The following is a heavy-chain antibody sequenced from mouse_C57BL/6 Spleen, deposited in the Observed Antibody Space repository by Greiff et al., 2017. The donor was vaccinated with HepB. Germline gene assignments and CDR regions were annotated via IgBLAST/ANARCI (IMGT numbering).Heavy chain of an antibody. D-gene: IGHD2-5*01. CDR3: ARGRYSNYYFDY. Sequence: EVKVVESEGGLVQPGRSMKLSCTASGFTFSDYYMAWVRQVPEKGLEWVANINYDGSSTYYLDSLKSRFIISRDNAKNILYLQMSSLKSEDTATYYCARGRYSNYYFDYWGQGTTLTVSS. J-gene: IGHJ2*01. V-gene: IGHV5-16*01. CDR1: GFTFSDYY. CDR2: INYDGSST.